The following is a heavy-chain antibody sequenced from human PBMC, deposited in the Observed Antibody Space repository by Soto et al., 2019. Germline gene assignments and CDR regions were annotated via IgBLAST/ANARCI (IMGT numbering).Heavy chain of an antibody. CDR1: GFTFTSSA. D-gene: IGHD5-12*01. CDR2: IVVGSGNT. J-gene: IGHJ4*02. CDR3: AADWRGYDYFDY. V-gene: IGHV1-58*01. Sequence: SLKVSCKASGFTFTSSAVQWGRQARGQPLDWIGWIVVGSGNTNYAQKLQERVTITRDMSTSTAYMELSSLRSEDTAVYCCAADWRGYDYFDYWGQGTLVTVSS.